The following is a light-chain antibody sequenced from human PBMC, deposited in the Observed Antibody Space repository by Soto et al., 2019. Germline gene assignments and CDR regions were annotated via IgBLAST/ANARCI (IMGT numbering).Light chain of an antibody. J-gene: IGKJ4*01. CDR1: QGISSA. Sequence: AIQLTQSPSSLSASVGDRVTITCRASQGISSALAWYQQKPGKSPNLLIYDVSSLESGVPSRFSGSGSGTDFTLTIIRLQPEDTATYYCQQFNTYPALTFDGVTKVEIK. V-gene: IGKV1-13*02. CDR3: QQFNTYPALT. CDR2: DVS.